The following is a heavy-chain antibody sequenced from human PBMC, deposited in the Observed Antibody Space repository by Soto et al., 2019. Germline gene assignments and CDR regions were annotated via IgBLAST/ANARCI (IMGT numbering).Heavy chain of an antibody. D-gene: IGHD6-19*01. CDR3: ARPSSGWYPFFDY. CDR2: INPSGGST. J-gene: IGHJ4*02. Sequence: GASVKVSFKASGYTFTSYYMHWVRQAPGQGLEWMGIINPSGGSTSYAQKFQGRVTMTRDTSTSTVYMELSSLRSEDSAVYYCARPSSGWYPFFDYWGQGTLVTVSS. CDR1: GYTFTSYY. V-gene: IGHV1-46*01.